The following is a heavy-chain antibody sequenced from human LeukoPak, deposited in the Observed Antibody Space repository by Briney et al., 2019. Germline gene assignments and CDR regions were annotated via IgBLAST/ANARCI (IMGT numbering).Heavy chain of an antibody. CDR1: GFTFSNYA. J-gene: IGHJ4*02. V-gene: IGHV3-30*18. CDR3: AKDLHYYGPGSSPQY. D-gene: IGHD3-10*01. Sequence: PGRSLRLSSEASGFTFSNYAMHWVRRAPGKGLEWVALISYDGSTKHYADSVKGRFTISRDNSKNTLSLQINSLRSEDTAVYYCAKDLHYYGPGSSPQYWGQGTLVTVSS. CDR2: ISYDGSTK.